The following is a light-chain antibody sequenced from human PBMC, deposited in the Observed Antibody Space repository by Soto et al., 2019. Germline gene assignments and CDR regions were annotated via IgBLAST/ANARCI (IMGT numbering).Light chain of an antibody. CDR1: SSDVGGYNY. CDR3: CSYAGSHYV. Sequence: QSALTQPRSVSGSPGQSVTISCIGTSSDVGGYNYVSWYQQHPGKAPKIMTYDVTMRPSGVPDRFSGSKSGNTASLTISGLQAEDEADYYCCSYAGSHYVFGTGTKLTVL. V-gene: IGLV2-11*01. J-gene: IGLJ1*01. CDR2: DVT.